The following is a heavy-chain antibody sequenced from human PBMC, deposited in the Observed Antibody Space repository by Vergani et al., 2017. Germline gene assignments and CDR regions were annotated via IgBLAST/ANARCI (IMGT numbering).Heavy chain of an antibody. V-gene: IGHV3-49*04. CDR1: GFTFGDYA. CDR2: IRSKAYGGTT. Sequence: EVQLVESGGGLVQPGRSLRLSCTASGFTFGDYAMSWVRQAPGKGLEWVGFIRSKAYGGTTEYAASVKGRFTISRDDSKSIAYLQMNSLKTEDTAVYYRTSEPYDYVWGSYRQADYWGQGTLVTVSS. CDR3: TSEPYDYVWGSYRQADY. D-gene: IGHD3-16*02. J-gene: IGHJ4*02.